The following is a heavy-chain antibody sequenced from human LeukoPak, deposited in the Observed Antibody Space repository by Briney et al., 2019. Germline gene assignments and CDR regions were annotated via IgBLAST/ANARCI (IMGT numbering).Heavy chain of an antibody. D-gene: IGHD6-6*01. V-gene: IGHV4-31*03. CDR2: IYYSGST. CDR1: GGSISSGGYY. CDR3: AREASAARTSYYGLDV. J-gene: IGHJ6*02. Sequence: SETLSLTCTVSGGSISSGGYYWSWIRQHPGKGLEWIGYIYYSGSTYYNPSLKSRVTISVDTSKNQFSLKLSSVTAADTAVYYCAREASAARTSYYGLDVWGQGTTITVSS.